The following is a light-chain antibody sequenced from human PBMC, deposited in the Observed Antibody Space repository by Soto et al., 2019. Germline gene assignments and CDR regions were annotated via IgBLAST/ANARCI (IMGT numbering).Light chain of an antibody. V-gene: IGKV1-6*01. Sequence: AIQMTQSPSSLSASVGDRVTITCRLSQDIRNDVVWFQQNLGKAPKLLIYAASTLQNGVPYRLSGSASGRDFNLTISSLQPEDFATYYCLQDYNYPRTFGQGTKVE. CDR2: AAS. J-gene: IGKJ1*01. CDR1: QDIRND. CDR3: LQDYNYPRT.